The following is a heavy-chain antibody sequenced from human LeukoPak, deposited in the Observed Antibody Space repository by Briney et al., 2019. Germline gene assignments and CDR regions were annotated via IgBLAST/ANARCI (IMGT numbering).Heavy chain of an antibody. Sequence: PSQTLSLTCTVSGGSISSGGYYWSWIRQPPGKGLEWIGYIYHSGSTYYNPSLKSRVTISVDRSKNQFSLKLSSVTAADTAVYCCARATVTIFGVVTILGTFDYWGQGTLVTVSS. CDR2: IYHSGST. CDR1: GGSISSGGYY. J-gene: IGHJ4*02. CDR3: ARATVTIFGVVTILGTFDY. D-gene: IGHD3-3*01. V-gene: IGHV4-30-2*01.